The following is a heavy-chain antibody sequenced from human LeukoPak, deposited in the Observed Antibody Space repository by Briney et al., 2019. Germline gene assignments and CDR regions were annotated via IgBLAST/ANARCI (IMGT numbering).Heavy chain of an antibody. J-gene: IGHJ5*02. CDR2: INPNSGGT. D-gene: IGHD3-3*01. Sequence: ASVNVSCKASGYTFTGYYMHWVRQAPGQGLEWMGWINPNSGGTNYAQKFQGRVTMTRDTSISTAYMELSRLRSDDTAVYYCARDSYDFWRAPYWFDPWGQGTLVTVSS. CDR3: ARDSYDFWRAPYWFDP. V-gene: IGHV1-2*02. CDR1: GYTFTGYY.